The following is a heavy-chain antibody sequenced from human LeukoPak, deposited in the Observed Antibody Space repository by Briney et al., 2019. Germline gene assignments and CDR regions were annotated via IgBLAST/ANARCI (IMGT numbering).Heavy chain of an antibody. CDR3: ARTHFDSLGWFDP. CDR1: GGSISSRSYY. D-gene: IGHD3-9*01. J-gene: IGHJ5*02. V-gene: IGHV4-39*07. Sequence: PSETLSLTCTVSGGSISSRSYYWGWIRQPPGKGLEWIGSIYYSGHTYFNPSVKSRVTLSVDVSKNRFSLNLTSVTAADTALYFCARTHFDSLGWFDPWGQGIQVIVSS. CDR2: IYYSGHT.